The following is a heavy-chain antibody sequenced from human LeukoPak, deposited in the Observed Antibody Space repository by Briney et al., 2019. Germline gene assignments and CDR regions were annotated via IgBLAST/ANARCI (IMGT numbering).Heavy chain of an antibody. Sequence: SGGSLRLSCAASGFTFDDYAMHWVQQAPGKGLEWVSGISWNSGSIGYADSVKGRFTISRDNAKNSLYLQMNSLRAEDTALYYCARMSGYSYGLYYFDYWGQGTLVTVSS. J-gene: IGHJ4*02. D-gene: IGHD5-18*01. V-gene: IGHV3-9*01. CDR2: ISWNSGSI. CDR1: GFTFDDYA. CDR3: ARMSGYSYGLYYFDY.